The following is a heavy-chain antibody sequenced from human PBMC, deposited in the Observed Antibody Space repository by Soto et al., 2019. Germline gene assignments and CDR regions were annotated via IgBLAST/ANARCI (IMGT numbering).Heavy chain of an antibody. D-gene: IGHD2-2*01. J-gene: IGHJ6*02. CDR3: ARPDYSNYRGGMDV. Sequence: EVQLVQSGAELKKPGESLKISCKTSGYSFTSHWIAWVRQMPGKGLEWMGFIYPSDSDIRYRPSFQGQVTISVDKSISAADLQWSSLTASDTATYYCARPDYSNYRGGMDVWGQGTTVTVSS. CDR1: GYSFTSHW. CDR2: IYPSDSDI. V-gene: IGHV5-51*01.